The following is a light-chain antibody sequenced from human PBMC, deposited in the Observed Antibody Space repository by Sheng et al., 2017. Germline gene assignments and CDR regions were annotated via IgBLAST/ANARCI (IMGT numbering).Light chain of an antibody. CDR3: QQYYSYPLT. CDR2: KAS. V-gene: IGKV1-5*03. J-gene: IGKJ1*01. Sequence: DIQMTQSPSTLSASVGDRVTITCRASQSISSWLAWYQQKPGKAPKLLIYKASSLESGVPSRFSGSGSGTDFSLTISSLQSEDFATYYCQQYYSYPLTFGQGTKVEIK. CDR1: QSISSW.